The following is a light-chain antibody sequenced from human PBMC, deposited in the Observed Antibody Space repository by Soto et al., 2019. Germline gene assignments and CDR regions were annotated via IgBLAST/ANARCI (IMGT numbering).Light chain of an antibody. CDR2: DDN. J-gene: IGLJ1*01. CDR1: SSNSGGNS. CDR3: GSWDSSLSAYV. Sequence: VLTQPPSVSAAPGQKVTISCSGSSSNSGGNSVSWYEQLPGTAPKLLIYDDNKRPSGIPDRFSGSKSGTSATLGITGFQTGDEADYYCGSWDSSLSAYVFGTGTKVTVL. V-gene: IGLV1-51*01.